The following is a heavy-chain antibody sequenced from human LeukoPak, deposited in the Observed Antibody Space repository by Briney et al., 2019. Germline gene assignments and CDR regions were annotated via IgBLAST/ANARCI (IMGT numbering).Heavy chain of an antibody. CDR1: GYTFTSYG. D-gene: IGHD2-2*01. Sequence: GASVKVSCKASGYTFTSYGISWVRQAPGQGLEWMGWISACNGNTNYAQKLQGRVTMTTDTSTSTAYMELRSLRSDDTAVYYCARGGVPAANRQFTYYYYGMDVWGQGTTVTVSS. CDR3: ARGGVPAANRQFTYYYYGMDV. J-gene: IGHJ6*02. CDR2: ISACNGNT. V-gene: IGHV1-18*01.